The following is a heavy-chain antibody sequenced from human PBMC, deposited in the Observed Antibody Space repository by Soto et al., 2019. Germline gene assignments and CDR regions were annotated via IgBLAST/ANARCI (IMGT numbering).Heavy chain of an antibody. J-gene: IGHJ6*02. V-gene: IGHV1-69*06. CDR3: ARGAVVVIAAEYSYGMDV. CDR2: IIPIFGTA. CDR1: GGTFSSYA. D-gene: IGHD2-15*01. Sequence: QVQLVQSGAEVEKPESSVKVSCKASGGTFSSYAISWVRQAPGPGLEWMGGIIPIFGTANYAQKFQGRVTITADKSTSTAYMELSSLRSEDTAVYYCARGAVVVIAAEYSYGMDVWGQGTTVTVSS.